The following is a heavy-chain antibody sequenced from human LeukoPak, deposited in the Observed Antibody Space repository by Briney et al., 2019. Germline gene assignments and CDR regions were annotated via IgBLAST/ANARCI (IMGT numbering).Heavy chain of an antibody. Sequence: GGSLRLSCAASGFAVSSNYMSWVRQAPGKGLEWVSVIYSGGSTYYADSVKGRFTISRDNSKNTLYLQMNSLRAEDTAVYYCAREATGGSYDYWGQGTLVTVSS. V-gene: IGHV3-66*02. D-gene: IGHD3-16*01. CDR2: IYSGGST. CDR1: GFAVSSNY. J-gene: IGHJ4*02. CDR3: AREATGGSYDY.